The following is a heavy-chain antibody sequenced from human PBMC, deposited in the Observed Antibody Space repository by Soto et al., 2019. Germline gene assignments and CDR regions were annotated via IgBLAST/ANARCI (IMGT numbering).Heavy chain of an antibody. CDR2: INPNSGGT. CDR3: ARGRTGTTSYFDY. V-gene: IGHV1-2*02. Sequence: ASVKVSCKASGYTFTGYYLHWVRQAPGQGLEWMGWINPNSGGTNYAQKFQGRVTMTRDTSISTAYRELSRLRSDDTAVYYCARGRTGTTSYFDYWGQGNLVTVSS. J-gene: IGHJ4*02. CDR1: GYTFTGYY. D-gene: IGHD1-1*01.